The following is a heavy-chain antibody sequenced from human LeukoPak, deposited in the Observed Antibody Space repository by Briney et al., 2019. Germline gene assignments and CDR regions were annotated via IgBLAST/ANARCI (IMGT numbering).Heavy chain of an antibody. CDR3: ARSAVAGTSSFDY. Sequence: VASVKLSCKASGGTFSSYAISWVRQAPGQGLEWMGRIIPILGIANYVQKFKGRVTITADKSTSTAYMELSSLRGEDTVVYYCARSAVAGTSSFDYWGQGTLVTVSS. CDR1: GGTFSSYA. J-gene: IGHJ4*02. D-gene: IGHD6-19*01. V-gene: IGHV1-69*04. CDR2: IIPILGIA.